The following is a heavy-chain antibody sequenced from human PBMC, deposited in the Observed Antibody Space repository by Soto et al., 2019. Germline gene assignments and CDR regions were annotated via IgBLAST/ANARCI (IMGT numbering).Heavy chain of an antibody. V-gene: IGHV1-8*01. CDR1: GYTFTSYD. J-gene: IGHJ5*02. D-gene: IGHD2-2*02. CDR2: MNPNSGNT. Sequence: ASVKVSCKASGYTFTSYDINWVRQATGQGLEWMGWMNPNSGNTGYAQKFQGRVTMTRNTSISTAYMELSSLRSEDTAVYYCARSAWGCSSTSCYTMFWFDPWGQGNLVTVSS. CDR3: ARSAWGCSSTSCYTMFWFDP.